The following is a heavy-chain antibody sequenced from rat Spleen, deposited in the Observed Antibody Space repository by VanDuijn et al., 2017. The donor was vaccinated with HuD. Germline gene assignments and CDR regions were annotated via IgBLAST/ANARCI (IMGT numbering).Heavy chain of an antibody. CDR1: GFTFSNYD. CDR2: ISPSGGST. J-gene: IGHJ4*01. V-gene: IGHV5-25*01. D-gene: IGHD1-12*02. CDR3: ARRRYDGSYYYVMDA. Sequence: EVQLVESGGGLVQPGRSLKLSCAASGFTFSNYDMAWVRQAPTKGLEWVASISPSGGSTYYRDSVKGRFTVSRDNAKSTLYLQMDSLRSEDTATYYCARRRYDGSYYYVMDAWGQGASVTVSS.